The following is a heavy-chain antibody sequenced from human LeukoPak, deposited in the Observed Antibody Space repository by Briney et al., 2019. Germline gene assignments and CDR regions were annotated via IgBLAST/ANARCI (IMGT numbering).Heavy chain of an antibody. CDR3: ADSSGYEDAFDI. J-gene: IGHJ3*02. V-gene: IGHV3-48*03. CDR2: ISSSGSTI. D-gene: IGHD3-22*01. CDR1: GFTFSSYE. Sequence: GGSRRLSCAASGFTFSSYEMNWVRQAPGKGLEWVSYISSSGSTIYYADSVKGRFTISRDNAKNSLYLQMNSLRAEDTAVYYCADSSGYEDAFDIWGQGTMVTVSS.